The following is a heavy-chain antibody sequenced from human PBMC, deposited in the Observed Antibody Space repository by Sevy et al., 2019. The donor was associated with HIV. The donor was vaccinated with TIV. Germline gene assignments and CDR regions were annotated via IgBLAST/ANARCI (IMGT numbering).Heavy chain of an antibody. CDR1: GDSINTYY. Sequence: SETLSLTCTVSGDSINTYYWSWIRQPPGKGLEWIGYVSHSGNTNDNPPLKSRVSMSVDTATNQFSLKVKSVTAADTAVYYCARLRRDLVVVPGATPGCYFDSWGQGTLVTVSS. V-gene: IGHV4-59*12. CDR2: VSHSGNT. J-gene: IGHJ4*02. D-gene: IGHD2-2*02. CDR3: ARLRRDLVVVPGATPGCYFDS.